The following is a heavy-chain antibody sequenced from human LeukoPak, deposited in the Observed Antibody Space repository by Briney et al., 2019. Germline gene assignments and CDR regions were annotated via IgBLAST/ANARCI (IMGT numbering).Heavy chain of an antibody. V-gene: IGHV1-69*06. CDR2: IIPIFGTA. CDR3: ASSHDYGDYVRWFDP. J-gene: IGHJ5*02. CDR1: GGTFSSYA. D-gene: IGHD4-17*01. Sequence: ASVKVSCKASGGTFSSYAISWGRQAPGQGLEWMGGIIPIFGTANYAQKFQGRVTITAGKSTSTAYMELSSLRSEDTAVYYCASSHDYGDYVRWFDPWGQGTLVTVSS.